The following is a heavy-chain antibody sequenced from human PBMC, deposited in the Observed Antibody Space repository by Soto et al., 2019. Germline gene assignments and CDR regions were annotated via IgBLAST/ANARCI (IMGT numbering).Heavy chain of an antibody. J-gene: IGHJ3*01. D-gene: IGHD4-17*01. CDR3: ARPLDYGGTFDV. V-gene: IGHV5-51*01. CDR2: IYPSDSNT. CDR1: GYSFTNYW. Sequence: GESLKISCKGSGYSFTNYWIGWVRQMPGKGLEWMGVIYPSDSNTRYSPSFQGQVTISVDKSINTAYLQWSSLKASDTAIYFCARPLDYGGTFDVWGQGTMVTVSS.